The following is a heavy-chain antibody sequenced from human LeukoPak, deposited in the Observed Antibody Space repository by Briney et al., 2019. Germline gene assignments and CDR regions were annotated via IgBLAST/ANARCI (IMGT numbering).Heavy chain of an antibody. CDR3: ARGATRNYFDY. CDR1: GGSISSGSYY. J-gene: IGHJ4*02. CDR2: IYTSGST. V-gene: IGHV4-61*02. Sequence: PSQTLSLTCTVSGGSISSGSYYWSWIQQPAGKGLEWIGRIYTSGSTNYNPSLKSRVTISVDTSKNQFSLKLSSVTAADTAVYYCARGATRNYFDYWGQGTLVTVSS. D-gene: IGHD1-14*01.